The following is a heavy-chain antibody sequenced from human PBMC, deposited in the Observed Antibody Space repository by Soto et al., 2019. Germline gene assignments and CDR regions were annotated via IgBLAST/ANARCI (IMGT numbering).Heavy chain of an antibody. J-gene: IGHJ6*02. CDR1: GGSVSSGSYY. D-gene: IGHD6-6*01. CDR2: IYYSGST. Sequence: SETLSLTCTVSGGSVSSGSYYWSWIRQPPGKGLEWIGYIYYSGSTNYNPSLKSRVTISVDTSKNQFSLKLSSVTAADTAVYYCAREGGGGAARTGYYYYYGMDVWGQGTTVTVSS. V-gene: IGHV4-61*01. CDR3: AREGGGGAARTGYYYYYGMDV.